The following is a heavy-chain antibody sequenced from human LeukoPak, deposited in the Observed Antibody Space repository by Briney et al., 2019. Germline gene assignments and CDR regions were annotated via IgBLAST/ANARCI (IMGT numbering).Heavy chain of an antibody. J-gene: IGHJ6*02. CDR3: TRGPILLWLHNGLDV. D-gene: IGHD5-18*01. V-gene: IGHV3-49*04. CDR1: GFILADHA. CDR2: VRSKAYGGTT. Sequence: GRSLRLSCTASGFILADHAMAWVRQAPGKGLECVGFVRSKAYGGTTEYATSVKGRFTISRDDSESIVYLQMNSLKTEDTAVYYCTRGPILLWLHNGLDVWGQGTTVIVSS.